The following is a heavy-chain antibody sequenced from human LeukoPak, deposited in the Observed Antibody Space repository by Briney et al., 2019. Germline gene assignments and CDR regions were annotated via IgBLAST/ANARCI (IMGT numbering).Heavy chain of an antibody. Sequence: PGGSLRLSCAASGFTFSSYGMSWVRQAPGKGLEWVSGLSGSVGDTYYADSVKGRSTISRDNSKNTLYLQVNSLRAEDTAVYYCAGSYDSSGYPILGYWGQGTLVTVSS. V-gene: IGHV3-23*01. CDR2: LSGSVGDT. D-gene: IGHD3-22*01. CDR3: AGSYDSSGYPILGY. J-gene: IGHJ4*02. CDR1: GFTFSSYG.